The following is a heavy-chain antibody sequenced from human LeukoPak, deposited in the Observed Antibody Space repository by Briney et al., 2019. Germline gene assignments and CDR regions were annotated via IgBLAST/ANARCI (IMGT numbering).Heavy chain of an antibody. V-gene: IGHV3-23*01. D-gene: IGHD5-24*01. J-gene: IGHJ6*03. CDR3: AKVRDGPYYYCMDV. CDR1: GFTFSSYG. CDR2: ISATGGNT. Sequence: GGSLRLSCVASGFTFSSYGMTWVRQAPGKGLEWVSSISATGGNTSYADSVKGRFTISRDNSKNTLYLQTNSLRAEDTAVYYCAKVRDGPYYYCMDVWGKGTTVTISS.